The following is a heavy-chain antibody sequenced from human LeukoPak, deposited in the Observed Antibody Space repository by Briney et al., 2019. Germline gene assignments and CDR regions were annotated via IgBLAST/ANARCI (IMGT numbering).Heavy chain of an antibody. CDR3: ARALRRLRFLEWHYYYGMDV. V-gene: IGHV1-69*01. Sequence: KAGGSLRLSCAASGGTFSSYAISWVRQAPGQGLEWMGGIIPIFGTANYAQKFQGRVTITADESTSTAYMELSSLRSEDTAVYYCARALRRLRFLEWHYYYGMDVWGQGTTVTVSS. CDR1: GGTFSSYA. J-gene: IGHJ6*02. D-gene: IGHD3-3*01. CDR2: IIPIFGTA.